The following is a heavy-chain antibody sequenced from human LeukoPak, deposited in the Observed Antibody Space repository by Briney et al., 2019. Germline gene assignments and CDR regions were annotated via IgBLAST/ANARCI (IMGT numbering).Heavy chain of an antibody. D-gene: IGHD3-10*01. J-gene: IGHJ4*02. Sequence: GGSLRLSCAASGFIFSDYYMSWIRQAPGEGLEWISYISGGSASTIYYADSVRGRFTISRDNAKSSLYLQMNSLRVEDTAVYYCARGGYYRSTDPYYFVYWGQGTLVTVSS. CDR2: ISGGSASTI. CDR1: GFIFSDYY. CDR3: ARGGYYRSTDPYYFVY. V-gene: IGHV3-11*04.